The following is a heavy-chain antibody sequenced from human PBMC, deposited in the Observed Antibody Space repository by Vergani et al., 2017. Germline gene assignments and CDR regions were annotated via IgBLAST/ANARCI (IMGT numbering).Heavy chain of an antibody. CDR3: AKDLGGCNSISCSYYMDV. Sequence: VQLVESGGGVVQPGTSLRLSCAASGFTFDDYAMHWVRQAPGKGLEWVSGISWNSGSIGYADSVKGQFTISRDNAKNSLYLQMNSLRVDDTAVYYCAKDLGGCNSISCSYYMDVWGKGTTVTV. CDR1: GFTFDDYA. V-gene: IGHV3-9*01. D-gene: IGHD2/OR15-2a*01. J-gene: IGHJ6*03. CDR2: ISWNSGSI.